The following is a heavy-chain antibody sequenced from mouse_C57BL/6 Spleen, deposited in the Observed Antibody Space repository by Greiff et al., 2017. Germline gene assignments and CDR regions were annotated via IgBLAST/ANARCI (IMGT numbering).Heavy chain of an antibody. D-gene: IGHD2-3*01. J-gene: IGHJ2*01. V-gene: IGHV1-26*01. CDR3: ARSDGYRLFYYFDY. CDR1: GYTFTDYY. Sequence: VQLQQSGPELVKPGASVKISCKASGYTFTDYYMNWVKQSHGKSLEWIGDINPNNGGTSYNQKFKGKATLTVDKSSSTAYMELRSLTSEDSAVYYCARSDGYRLFYYFDYWGQGTTLTVSS. CDR2: INPNNGGT.